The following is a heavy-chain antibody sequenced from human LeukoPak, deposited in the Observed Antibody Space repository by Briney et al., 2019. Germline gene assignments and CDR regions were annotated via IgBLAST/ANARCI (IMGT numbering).Heavy chain of an antibody. D-gene: IGHD1-26*01. V-gene: IGHV3-53*01. J-gene: IGHJ6*03. CDR1: GFTVSSNY. Sequence: GGSLRLSCAASGFTVSSNYMSWVRQAPGKGLEWVSVIYSGGSTYYADSVKGRFTISRDNSKNTLYLQMNSLGAEDTAVYYCARRVGATSEFYYYYYMDVWGKGTTVTVSS. CDR3: ARRVGATSEFYYYYYMDV. CDR2: IYSGGST.